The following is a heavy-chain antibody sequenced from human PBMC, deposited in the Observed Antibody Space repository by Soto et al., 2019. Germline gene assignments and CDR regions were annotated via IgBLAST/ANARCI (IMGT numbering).Heavy chain of an antibody. CDR2: ISYDGSNK. Sequence: GGSLRLSCAASGLTFSSYAMHWVRQAPGKGLEWVAVISYDGSNKYYADSVKGRFTISRDNSKNTLYLQMNSLRAEDTAVYYCASLLAAAGPDAFDIWGQGTMVTVSS. CDR3: ASLLAAAGPDAFDI. CDR1: GLTFSSYA. V-gene: IGHV3-30-3*01. J-gene: IGHJ3*02. D-gene: IGHD6-13*01.